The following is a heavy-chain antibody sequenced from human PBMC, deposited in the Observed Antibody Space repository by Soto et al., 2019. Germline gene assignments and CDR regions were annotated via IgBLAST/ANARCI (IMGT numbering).Heavy chain of an antibody. D-gene: IGHD3-10*01. J-gene: IGHJ4*02. CDR3: ARSEGIRSDYYGSGSYSTTVFDY. CDR1: GDSVSSNSAA. Sequence: SQTLSLTCAISGDSVSSNSAAWNWIRQSPSRGLEWLGRTYYRSKWYNDYAVSVKSRITINPDTSKNQFSLQLNSVTPEDTAVYYCARSEGIRSDYYGSGSYSTTVFDYWGQGTLVTVSS. CDR2: TYYRSKWYN. V-gene: IGHV6-1*01.